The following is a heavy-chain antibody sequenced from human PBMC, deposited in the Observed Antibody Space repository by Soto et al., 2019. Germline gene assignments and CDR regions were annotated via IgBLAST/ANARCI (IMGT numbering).Heavy chain of an antibody. CDR1: GYTFTSYG. J-gene: IGHJ6*02. V-gene: IGHV1-18*01. CDR3: AKMQIPARGVYYYYYGMDV. D-gene: IGHD2-21*01. CDR2: ISAYNGNT. Sequence: VKVSCKASGYTFTSYGISWVRQAPGQGLAWMGWISAYNGNTNYAQKLQGRVTMTTDTSTSTAYMELRSLRSDDTAVYYCAKMQIPARGVYYYYYGMDVWGQGTTVTVSS.